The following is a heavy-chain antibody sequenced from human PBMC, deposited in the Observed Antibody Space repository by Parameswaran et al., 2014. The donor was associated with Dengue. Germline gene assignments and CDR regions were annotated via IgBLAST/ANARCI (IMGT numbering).Heavy chain of an antibody. CDR2: ISGSGGST. Sequence: VRQAPGKGLEWVSAISGSGGSTYYADSVKGRFTISRDNSKNTLYLQMNSLRAEDTAVYYCAKVSCSSTSCYEGRGRPYYYYGMDVWGQGTTVTVSS. J-gene: IGHJ6*02. D-gene: IGHD2-2*01. CDR3: AKVSCSSTSCYEGRGRPYYYYGMDV. V-gene: IGHV3-23*01.